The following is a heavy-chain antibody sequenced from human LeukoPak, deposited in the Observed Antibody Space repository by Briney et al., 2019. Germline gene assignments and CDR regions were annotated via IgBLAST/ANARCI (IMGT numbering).Heavy chain of an antibody. V-gene: IGHV4-4*07. CDR3: ARGYDDYVWGSYRPYFDY. J-gene: IGHJ4*02. Sequence: SETLSLTCTVSGGSISSYYWSWIRQPAGKGLEWIGRIYTSGSTNYNPSLKSRVTMSVDTSKNQSSLKLSSVTAADTAVYYCARGYDDYVWGSYRPYFDYWGQGTLVTVSS. CDR1: GGSISSYY. CDR2: IYTSGST. D-gene: IGHD3-16*02.